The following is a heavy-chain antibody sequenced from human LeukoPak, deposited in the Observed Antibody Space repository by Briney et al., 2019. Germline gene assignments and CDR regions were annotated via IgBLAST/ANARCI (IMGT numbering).Heavy chain of an antibody. CDR1: GFTFSSYG. CDR3: AKGFSGYCSSSSCFLDV. J-gene: IGHJ6*04. Sequence: GGSLRLSCAASGFTFSSYGMHWVRQAPGKGLEWVAFIRYDGSNKYYADSVKGRFTISRDNSKNTLYLQMNSLRAEDTAVYYCAKGFSGYCSSSSCFLDVWGKGTTVTVSS. V-gene: IGHV3-30*02. D-gene: IGHD2-2*01. CDR2: IRYDGSNK.